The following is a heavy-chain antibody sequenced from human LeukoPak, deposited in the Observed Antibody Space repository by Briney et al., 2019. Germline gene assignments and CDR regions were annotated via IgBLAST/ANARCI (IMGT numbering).Heavy chain of an antibody. CDR1: GFTFSNAW. CDR2: IKSKTDGGTT. Sequence: GGSLRLSCAASGFTFSNAWMSWVRQAPGKGLEWVGRIKSKTDGGTTDHAAPVKGRFTISRDDSKNTLYLQMNSLKTEDTAVYYCTTNPRATSPRNYYYYGMDVWGQGTTVTVSS. CDR3: TTNPRATSPRNYYYYGMDV. V-gene: IGHV3-15*01. D-gene: IGHD1-26*01. J-gene: IGHJ6*02.